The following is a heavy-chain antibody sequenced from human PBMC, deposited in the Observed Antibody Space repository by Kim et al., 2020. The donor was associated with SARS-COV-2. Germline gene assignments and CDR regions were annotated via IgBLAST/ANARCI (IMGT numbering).Heavy chain of an antibody. CDR2: ISYNSGSI. J-gene: IGHJ4*02. V-gene: IGHV3-9*01. CDR1: GFTFDEYA. D-gene: IGHD6-13*01. Sequence: GGSLRLSCAASGFTFDEYAMHWVRQAPGKGLEWVSGISYNSGSIGYADSVRGRFTISRDNAKNSLYLQMNSLRSEDTAFYYCAKDLAAAGNRGPFDYWGQGNLVTVSS. CDR3: AKDLAAAGNRGPFDY.